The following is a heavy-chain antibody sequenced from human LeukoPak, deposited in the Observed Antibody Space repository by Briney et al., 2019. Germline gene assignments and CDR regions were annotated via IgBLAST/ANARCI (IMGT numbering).Heavy chain of an antibody. CDR2: IYSSGTT. J-gene: IGHJ6*02. Sequence: SETLSLTCAVSGASIRNTSFYWGWIRQPPGKGLQWIASIYSSGTTYYNPSLKSRVTMSVDTSRNQFSLKLSSVTAADTAVYYCARAQVDYNNGPGSQGYYSYGMDVWGQGTTVTVSS. V-gene: IGHV4-39*07. D-gene: IGHD4-11*01. CDR3: ARAQVDYNNGPGSQGYYSYGMDV. CDR1: GASIRNTSFY.